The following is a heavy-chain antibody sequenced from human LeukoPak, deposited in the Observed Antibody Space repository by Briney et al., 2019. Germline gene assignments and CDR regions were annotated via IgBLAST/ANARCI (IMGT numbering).Heavy chain of an antibody. CDR3: ARTTEAHSWRTRYYDYYMDV. Sequence: SETLSLTCTVSGGSISRSSYYWGWIRQPPGKGLEWIGGIYYSGSTYYNPSLRSRVTISVDTSKNQFSLKLSSVTAADTAVYYCARTTEAHSWRTRYYDYYMDVWGKGTTVTVSS. J-gene: IGHJ6*03. CDR2: IYYSGST. CDR1: GGSISRSSYY. D-gene: IGHD6-13*01. V-gene: IGHV4-39*07.